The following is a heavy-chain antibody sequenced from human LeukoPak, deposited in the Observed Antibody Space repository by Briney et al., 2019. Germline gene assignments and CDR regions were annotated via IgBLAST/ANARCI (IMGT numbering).Heavy chain of an antibody. CDR3: AKDQAIKGFPYYFAY. CDR1: GFTFSSYG. CDR2: IRYDGSNK. J-gene: IGHJ4*02. V-gene: IGHV3-30*02. Sequence: PGGSLRLSCAASGFTFSSYGMHWVRQAPGKGLEWVAFIRYDGSNKYYADSVKGRFTISRDNSKNTLYLQMNSLRAEDTAVYYFAKDQAIKGFPYYFAYGAQEPLVTAPS.